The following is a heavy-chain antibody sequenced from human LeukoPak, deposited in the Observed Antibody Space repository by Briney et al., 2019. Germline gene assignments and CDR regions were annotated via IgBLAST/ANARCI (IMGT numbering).Heavy chain of an antibody. V-gene: IGHV3-23*01. J-gene: IGHJ4*02. CDR2: ISSSDGRR. D-gene: IGHD1-14*01. CDR1: GFSFRSYA. CDR3: TTHLPYNY. Sequence: GGSLRLSCAASGFSFRSYAMSWVRQAAGRGLEWVSTISSSDGRRHNADSVKGRFTISRDNSKNTLYLQMDSLKTEDTAVYYCTTHLPYNYWGQGTLVTVSS.